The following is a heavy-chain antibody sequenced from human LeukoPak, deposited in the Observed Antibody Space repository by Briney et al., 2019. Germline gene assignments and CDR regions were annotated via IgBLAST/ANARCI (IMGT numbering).Heavy chain of an antibody. J-gene: IGHJ3*02. Sequence: GGSLRLSCAASGFTFSSYAMSWVRQAPGKGLEWVSSISSSSSYIYYADSVKGRFTISRDNAKNSLYLQMNSLRAEDTALYYCAKYIRQWPYAFDIWGQGTMVTVSS. CDR3: AKYIRQWPYAFDI. CDR2: ISSSSSYI. CDR1: GFTFSSYA. V-gene: IGHV3-21*04. D-gene: IGHD6-19*01.